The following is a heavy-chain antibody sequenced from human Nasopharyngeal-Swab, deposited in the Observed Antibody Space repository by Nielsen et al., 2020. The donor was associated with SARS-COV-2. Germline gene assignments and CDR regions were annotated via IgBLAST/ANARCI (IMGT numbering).Heavy chain of an antibody. CDR3: ARGYCSSGSCYAKHYGMDV. Sequence: GESLKISCVDSGFRDYSMTWVRQAPGTGLEWVSSISSSSSDIYYADSVKGRFTIPRDSAKNSLYLQMNNLRAEDTAVYYCARGYCSSGSCYAKHYGMDVWGQGTTVTVSS. J-gene: IGHJ6*02. V-gene: IGHV3-21*01. D-gene: IGHD2-15*01. CDR2: ISSSSSDI. CDR1: GFRDYS.